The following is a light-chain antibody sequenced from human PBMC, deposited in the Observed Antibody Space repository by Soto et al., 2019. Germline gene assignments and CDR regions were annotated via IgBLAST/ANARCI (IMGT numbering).Light chain of an antibody. CDR1: QSVSSSY. Sequence: EIVLTQSPGTLSLSPGERATLSCRASQSVSSSYLAWYQQKPGQAPRLLIYGASSRATGIPDRFSGSGSGTDFTLTISRLEPEDFAVYYCQQRRNWPSTFGQVPKADIK. CDR2: GAS. CDR3: QQRRNWPST. J-gene: IGKJ1*01. V-gene: IGKV3D-20*02.